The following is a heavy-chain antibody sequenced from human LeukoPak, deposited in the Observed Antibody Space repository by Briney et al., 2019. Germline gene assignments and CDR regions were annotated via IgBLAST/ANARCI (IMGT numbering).Heavy chain of an antibody. CDR1: GGTFSSYA. CDR2: IIPIFGTA. D-gene: IGHD6-6*01. V-gene: IGHV1-69*05. CDR3: AREQGSSSGQFGYYYYMDV. Sequence: ASVKVSCKASGGTFSSYAISWVRQAPGQGLEWMGGIIPIFGTANYAQKFQGGVTITTDESTSTAYMELSSLRSEDTAVYYCAREQGSSSGQFGYYYYMDVWGKGTTVTVSS. J-gene: IGHJ6*03.